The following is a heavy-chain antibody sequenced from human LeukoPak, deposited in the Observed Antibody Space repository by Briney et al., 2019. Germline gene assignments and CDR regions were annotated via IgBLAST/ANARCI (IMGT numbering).Heavy chain of an antibody. Sequence: PSETLSLTCTVSGGSISSYYWSWIRQPPGKGLEWLGYIYYSGSTNYNPSLKSRVTISVDTSKNQFSLKLSSVTAADTAVYYCARHPPPKGLWFGELLHFDYWGQGTLVTVSS. CDR1: GGSISSYY. D-gene: IGHD3-10*01. CDR3: ARHPPPKGLWFGELLHFDY. CDR2: IYYSGST. V-gene: IGHV4-59*08. J-gene: IGHJ4*02.